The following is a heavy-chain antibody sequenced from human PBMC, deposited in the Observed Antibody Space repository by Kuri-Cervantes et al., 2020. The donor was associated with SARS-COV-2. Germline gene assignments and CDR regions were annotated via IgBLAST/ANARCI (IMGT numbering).Heavy chain of an antibody. Sequence: ASVKVSCKASGCTFTSYDINWVRQATGQGLEWMGWMNPNSGNTGYAQKFQGRVTMTRNTSISTAYMELSSLRAEDTAVYYCAKYPPGDYDFWSGYNRRLQYYFDYWGQGTLVTVSS. D-gene: IGHD3-3*01. CDR1: GCTFTSYD. CDR2: MNPNSGNT. J-gene: IGHJ4*02. CDR3: AKYPPGDYDFWSGYNRRLQYYFDY. V-gene: IGHV1-8*01.